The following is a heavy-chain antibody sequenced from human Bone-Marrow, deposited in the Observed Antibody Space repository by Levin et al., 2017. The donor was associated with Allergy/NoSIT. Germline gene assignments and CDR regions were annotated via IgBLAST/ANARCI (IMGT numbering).Heavy chain of an antibody. CDR2: ISSSSRYI. D-gene: IGHD3-22*01. V-gene: IGHV3-21*06. J-gene: IGHJ4*02. CDR3: AKMGDSRSSSGYYFDY. CDR1: GFIFNDHS. Sequence: PSASVKVSCSASGFIFNDHSINWVRQAPGKGLEWISSISSSSRYIHYADSVKGRVTISRDNAKNTVYLHMDRLRAEDTAMYYCAKMGDSRSSSGYYFDYWGQGTLVTVSS.